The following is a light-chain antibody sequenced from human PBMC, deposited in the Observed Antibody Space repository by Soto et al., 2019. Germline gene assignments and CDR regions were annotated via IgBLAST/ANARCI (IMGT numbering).Light chain of an antibody. CDR1: SSYVGSYNR. CDR2: EVS. CDR3: SSYTSSSTYV. Sequence: QSALTQPPSVSGSPGQSVTISCTGTSSYVGSYNRVSWYQQPPGTAPKLMIYEVSNRPSGVPDRLSGSKSGNTASLTISGLQAEDEADYYCSSYTSSSTYVFGTGTKVTVL. V-gene: IGLV2-18*02. J-gene: IGLJ1*01.